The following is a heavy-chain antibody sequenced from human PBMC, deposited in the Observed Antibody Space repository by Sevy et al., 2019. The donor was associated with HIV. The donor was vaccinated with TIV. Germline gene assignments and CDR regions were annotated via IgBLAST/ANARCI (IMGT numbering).Heavy chain of an antibody. J-gene: IGHJ6*02. CDR3: ARHDIVVVPAARGYYGMDV. CDR2: IYYSGST. V-gene: IGHV4-39*01. Sequence: SETLSLTCTVSGGSISSSSYYWGWIRQPPGKGLEWIGRIYYSGSTYYNPSLKSRVTISVDTSKNQFSLKLSSVTAADTAVYYCARHDIVVVPAARGYYGMDVWGQGTTVTVSS. CDR1: GGSISSSSYY. D-gene: IGHD2-2*01.